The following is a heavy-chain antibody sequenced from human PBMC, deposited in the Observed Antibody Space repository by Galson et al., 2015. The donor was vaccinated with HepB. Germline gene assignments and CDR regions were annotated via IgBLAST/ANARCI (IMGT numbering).Heavy chain of an antibody. CDR3: ARAMVRITIFGVVIKNYYYYMDV. Sequence: SVKVSCKASGGTFSSYAISWVRQAPGQGLEWMGRINPNSGGTSYAQKFQGRVTMTRDTSISTAYMELSRLRSDDTAVYYCARAMVRITIFGVVIKNYYYYMDVWGKGTTVTVSS. CDR1: GGTFSSYA. V-gene: IGHV1-2*06. J-gene: IGHJ6*03. D-gene: IGHD3-3*01. CDR2: INPNSGGT.